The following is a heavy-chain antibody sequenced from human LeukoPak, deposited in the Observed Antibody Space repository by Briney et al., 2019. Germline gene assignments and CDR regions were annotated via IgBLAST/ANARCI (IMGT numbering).Heavy chain of an antibody. CDR3: ARHVVAFGFDY. D-gene: IGHD3-22*01. CDR1: GFSFDDYG. V-gene: IGHV3-21*01. J-gene: IGHJ4*02. CDR2: ISTSHSYI. Sequence: GGSLRLSCAASGFSFDDYGMSWIRQAPGKGLEWVSSISTSHSYIYYADSVKGRFTISRDNAKNSLYLQRNSLRAEDTAVNYCARHVVAFGFDYWGQGTLVTVSS.